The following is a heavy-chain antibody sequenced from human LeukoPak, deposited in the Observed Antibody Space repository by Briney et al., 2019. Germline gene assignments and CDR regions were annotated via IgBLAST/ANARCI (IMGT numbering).Heavy chain of an antibody. CDR3: ARTLYGLVVLKDYFDY. Sequence: AGGSLRLSCAASGFTFSSYSMHWVRQAPGKGLEWVAVTSYDGSNKYYADSVKGRFTISRDNSKNTLYLLMSNLRTEDTAAYYCARTLYGLVVLKDYFDYWGQGTLVTVSS. V-gene: IGHV3-30-3*01. D-gene: IGHD3-22*01. J-gene: IGHJ4*02. CDR1: GFTFSSYS. CDR2: TSYDGSNK.